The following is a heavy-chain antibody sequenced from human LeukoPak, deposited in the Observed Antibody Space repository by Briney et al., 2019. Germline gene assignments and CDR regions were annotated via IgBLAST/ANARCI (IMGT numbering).Heavy chain of an antibody. CDR3: AKLSLEWLSPRTPGKDYYYYVDV. CDR1: GFTFSSYG. V-gene: IGHV3-30*02. CDR2: IRYDGSNK. J-gene: IGHJ6*03. Sequence: PGGSLRLSCAASGFTFSSYGMHWVRQAPGKGLEWVAFIRYDGSNKYYADSVKGRFTISRDNSKNTLYLQMNSLRAEDTAVYYCAKLSLEWLSPRTPGKDYYYYVDVWGQGTTVTVSS. D-gene: IGHD3-3*01.